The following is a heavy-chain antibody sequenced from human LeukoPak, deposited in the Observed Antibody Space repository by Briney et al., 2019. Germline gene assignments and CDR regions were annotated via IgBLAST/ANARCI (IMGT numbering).Heavy chain of an antibody. J-gene: IGHJ4*02. D-gene: IGHD2/OR15-2a*01. CDR1: GFAFSSYA. CDR3: AKAASGYYLFDY. CDR2: ISRRDDCT. Sequence: GGSLRLSCAASGFAFSSYAMSWVRQAPGKGLEWVSVISRRDDCTYYADSVKGRFTISRDDSKNTLFLQMNSLRAEDTAVYYCAKAASGYYLFDYWGQGTLVTVSS. V-gene: IGHV3-23*01.